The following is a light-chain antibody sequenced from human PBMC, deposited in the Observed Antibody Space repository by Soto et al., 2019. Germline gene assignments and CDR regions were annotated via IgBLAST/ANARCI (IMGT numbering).Light chain of an antibody. CDR1: SSDVGGYNY. J-gene: IGLJ2*01. Sequence: QSVLTQPVSVSGSPGQSITISCTGTSSDVGGYNYVSWYQQHPGKAPKLMIYEVSNRPSGVSNRFSGSKSGNTASLTISGLQAEDEADYYCSSYTSSSTPYVVFGGGTKLTVL. CDR3: SSYTSSSTPYVV. CDR2: EVS. V-gene: IGLV2-14*01.